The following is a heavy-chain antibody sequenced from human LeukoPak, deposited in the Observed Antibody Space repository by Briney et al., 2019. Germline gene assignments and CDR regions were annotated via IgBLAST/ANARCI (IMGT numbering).Heavy chain of an antibody. CDR1: GGSISNYH. J-gene: IGHJ3*02. CDR3: VRVQADGHSDI. CDR2: IYYRGST. V-gene: IGHV4-59*01. Sequence: SETLSLTCTVSGGSISNYHWSWIRQPPGKGLGWIGYIYYRGSTKYNPSLESRVTISVDMSKNQFSLKLNSVTAADTAVYYCVRVQADGHSDIWGPGTMVTVSS. D-gene: IGHD5-24*01.